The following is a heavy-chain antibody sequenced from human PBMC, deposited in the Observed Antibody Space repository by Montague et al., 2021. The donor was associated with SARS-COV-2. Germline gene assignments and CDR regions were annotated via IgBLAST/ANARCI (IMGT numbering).Heavy chain of an antibody. V-gene: IGHV4-39*01. CDR3: ARPGRGYSYGLDAFEV. D-gene: IGHD5-18*01. CDR2: IYYTGST. Sequence: SETLSLTCTVSGGSISNSIYYWGWIRQPPGKGLEWIGSIYYTGSTYYNPSLKSRFTISMNTSNNQFFLKLTSVTAADTAVYYCARPGRGYSYGLDAFEVWGQGTMVTVSS. CDR1: GGSISNSIYY. J-gene: IGHJ3*01.